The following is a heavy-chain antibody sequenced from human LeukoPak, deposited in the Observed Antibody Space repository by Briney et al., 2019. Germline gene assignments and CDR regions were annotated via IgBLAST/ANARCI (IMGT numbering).Heavy chain of an antibody. V-gene: IGHV1-8*03. Sequence: ASVKVSCKASGYTFTSYDINWVRQATGQGLEWMGWMNPNSGNTGYAQKFQGRVTITRNTSISTAYMGLSSLRSEDTAVYYCARGRIPGTTGLSSYYMDVWGKGTTVTVSS. J-gene: IGHJ6*03. CDR1: GYTFTSYD. CDR2: MNPNSGNT. D-gene: IGHD1-7*01. CDR3: ARGRIPGTTGLSSYYMDV.